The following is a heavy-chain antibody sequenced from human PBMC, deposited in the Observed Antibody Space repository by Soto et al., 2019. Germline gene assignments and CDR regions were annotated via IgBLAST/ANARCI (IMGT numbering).Heavy chain of an antibody. CDR1: GFTFSSYG. Sequence: VQLVESGGGVVQPGRSLRLSCAASGFTFSSYGMHWVRQAPGKGLEWVAVIWYDGSNKYYADSVKGRFTISRDNSKNTLYLQMNSLRAEDTAVYYCARDWATAHFDYWGQGTLVTVSS. J-gene: IGHJ4*02. CDR3: ARDWATAHFDY. D-gene: IGHD4-4*01. CDR2: IWYDGSNK. V-gene: IGHV3-33*01.